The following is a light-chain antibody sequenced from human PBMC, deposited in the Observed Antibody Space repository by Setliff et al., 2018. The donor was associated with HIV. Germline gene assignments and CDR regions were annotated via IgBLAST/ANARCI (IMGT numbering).Light chain of an antibody. CDR2: EVS. CDR1: SSDVGGYNY. J-gene: IGLJ2*01. CDR3: SSYTTTSTVV. V-gene: IGLV2-14*01. Sequence: SALTQPASVSGSPGQSITISCTGTSSDVGGYNYVSWYQQHPGKAPKLMIYEVSYRPSGISTRFSGSKSGNTAPLTISGLQAEDEADYHCSSYTTTSTVVFGGGTK.